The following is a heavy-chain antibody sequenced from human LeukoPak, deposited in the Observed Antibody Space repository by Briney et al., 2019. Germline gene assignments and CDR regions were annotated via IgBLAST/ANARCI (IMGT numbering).Heavy chain of an antibody. J-gene: IGHJ3*02. CDR1: GFTFSSYS. Sequence: PGGSLRLSCAAFGFTFSSYSINWVRQAPGKGLEWVSAISGSGGSTYYADSVKGRFTISRDNSKNTLYLQMNSLRAEDTAVYYCAKAESSSGWSYDAFDIWGQGTMVTVSS. V-gene: IGHV3-23*01. D-gene: IGHD6-19*01. CDR3: AKAESSSGWSYDAFDI. CDR2: ISGSGGST.